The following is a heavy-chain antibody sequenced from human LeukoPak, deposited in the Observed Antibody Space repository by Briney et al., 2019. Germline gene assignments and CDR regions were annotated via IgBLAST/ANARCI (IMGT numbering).Heavy chain of an antibody. CDR2: IKSKTDGETT. CDR3: TTDLGTYYHGSQRLIPIDY. Sequence: GGSLRLSCVDSGFTFTNAWMSWVRQAPGKGLEWIGRIKSKTDGETTNYAEPVRGRLTISRDDSKSAVYLQMNSLKIEDTAVYYCTTDLGTYYHGSQRLIPIDYWGQGTLVTVSS. V-gene: IGHV3-15*01. CDR1: GFTFTNAW. J-gene: IGHJ4*02. D-gene: IGHD3-10*01.